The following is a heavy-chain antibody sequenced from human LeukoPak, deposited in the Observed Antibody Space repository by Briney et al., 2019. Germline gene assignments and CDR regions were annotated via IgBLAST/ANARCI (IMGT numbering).Heavy chain of an antibody. CDR1: GYTFTSYG. J-gene: IGHJ5*02. CDR3: ARAGSRWGYSSNWFDP. Sequence: SVKVSCKASGYTFTSYGISWVRQAPGQGLEWMGGIIPIFGTANYAQKFQGRVTITADESTSTAYMELSSLRSEDTAVYYCARAGSRWGYSSNWFDPWGQGTLVTVSS. D-gene: IGHD6-13*01. V-gene: IGHV1-69*13. CDR2: IIPIFGTA.